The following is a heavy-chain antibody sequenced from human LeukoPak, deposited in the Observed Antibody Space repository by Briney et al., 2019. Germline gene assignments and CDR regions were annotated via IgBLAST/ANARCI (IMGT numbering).Heavy chain of an antibody. V-gene: IGHV3-20*04. CDR3: ARSRHSYDSSGFPHY. CDR2: INWNGGST. D-gene: IGHD3-22*01. Sequence: GGSLRLSCAASGFTFSSYGMSWVRQAPGKGLEWGSGINWNGGSTGYADSVKGRFTISRDNAKNSLYLQMNSLRAEDTAFYCARSRHSYDSSGFPHYWGQGTLVTVSS. CDR1: GFTFSSYG. J-gene: IGHJ4*02.